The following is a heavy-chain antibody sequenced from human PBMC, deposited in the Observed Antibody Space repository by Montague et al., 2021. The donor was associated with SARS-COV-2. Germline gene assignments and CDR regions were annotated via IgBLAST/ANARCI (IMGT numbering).Heavy chain of an antibody. Sequence: SETLSLTCTVSGGSISNSFYYWDWIRQPPGKGLEWIVSIYYTDNTYYNPSLKSPVTISIDTSKNQFSLKPNSVTAAATAVYYCARPGSGYSYGSGGFDYWGQGTLGTVSS. V-gene: IGHV4-39*01. CDR3: ARPGSGYSYGSGGFDY. CDR1: GGSISNSFYY. D-gene: IGHD5-18*01. J-gene: IGHJ4*02. CDR2: IYYTDNT.